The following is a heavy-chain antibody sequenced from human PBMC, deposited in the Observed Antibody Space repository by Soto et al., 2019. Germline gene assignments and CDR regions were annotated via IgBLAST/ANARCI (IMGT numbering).Heavy chain of an antibody. CDR2: VYTSGNV. CDR3: TRGGSDPWSGPFDY. Sequence: PSETLSLTXTVSGGSISHYSRNWIRQPAGKGLEWIGRVYTSGNVNYSPSLKSRVTMSVDTSKNQFSLRLTSVTAADTAVYFCTRGGSDPWSGPFDYWGQGALVTVSS. CDR1: GGSISHYS. D-gene: IGHD3-3*01. J-gene: IGHJ4*02. V-gene: IGHV4-4*07.